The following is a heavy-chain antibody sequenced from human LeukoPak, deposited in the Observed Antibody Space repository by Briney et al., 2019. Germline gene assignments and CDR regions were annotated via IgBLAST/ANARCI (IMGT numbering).Heavy chain of an antibody. CDR2: IYYSGIT. CDR1: GGSISSYY. J-gene: IGHJ4*02. D-gene: IGHD3-10*01. V-gene: IGHV4-59*08. Sequence: SETLSLTCTVSGGSISSYYWSWIRQPPGKGLEWIGYIYYSGITNYNPSLSLKSRVTISVDTSKNQFSLKLSSVTAADTAVYYCATGSGSYYKPFDYWGQGTLVTVSS. CDR3: ATGSGSYYKPFDY.